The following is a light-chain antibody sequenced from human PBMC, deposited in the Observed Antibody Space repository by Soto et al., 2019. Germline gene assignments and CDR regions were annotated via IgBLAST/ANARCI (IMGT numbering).Light chain of an antibody. J-gene: IGLJ2*01. V-gene: IGLV2-8*01. CDR3: SSYAGKGV. CDR1: SSDVGDYNY. CDR2: EVN. Sequence: QSVLTQPPSASGSPGQSVTISCTGTSSDVGDYNYVSWYQQHPGKAPKLMIYEVNKRPSGVPDRFSGSKSGNTASLTVSGLQTEDKADYYCSSYAGKGVFGGGTKVTVL.